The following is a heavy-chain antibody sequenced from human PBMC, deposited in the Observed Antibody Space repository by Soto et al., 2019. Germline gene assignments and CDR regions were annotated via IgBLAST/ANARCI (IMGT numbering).Heavy chain of an antibody. CDR2: IYPGDSDT. CDR3: ARHRGQLPPDY. D-gene: IGHD2-2*01. J-gene: IGHJ4*02. V-gene: IGHV5-51*01. CDR1: GYIFTRYW. Sequence: PGQSLKISYKGSGYIFTRYWIGWVRQMPGKGLEWMGIIYPGDSDTRYSPSFQGQVTISADKSISTAYLQWSSLKASDTAMYDCARHRGQLPPDYWGQGTLVTVSS.